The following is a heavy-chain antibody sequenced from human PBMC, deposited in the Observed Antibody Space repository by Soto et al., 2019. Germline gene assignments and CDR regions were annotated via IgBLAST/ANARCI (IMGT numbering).Heavy chain of an antibody. V-gene: IGHV1-69*06. Sequence: QVQLVQSGAEVRKPGSSVKVSCKASGGSFGNYAVSWLRQAPGQGFEWMGTTIPIFGSSNYAQNFQGRLTITAEKSSGTAYMDRSSLRSADTAVYYCARDSLGGGLLGGLAVWGQGTTVTVSS. CDR2: TIPIFGSS. CDR3: ARDSLGGGLLGGLAV. CDR1: GGSFGNYA. J-gene: IGHJ6*02. D-gene: IGHD1-26*01.